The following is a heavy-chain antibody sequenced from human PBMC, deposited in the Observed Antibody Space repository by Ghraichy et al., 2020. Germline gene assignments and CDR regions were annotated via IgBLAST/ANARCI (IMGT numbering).Heavy chain of an antibody. D-gene: IGHD5-18*01. CDR3: AKGRRGYSYGSSGMDV. Sequence: GGSLRLSCAASGFTFSSYAMSWVRQAPGKGLEWVSAISGIGGSTYYADSVKGRFTISRDNSKNTLYLQMNSLRAEDTAVYYCAKGRRGYSYGSSGMDVWGEGTTVTVSS. J-gene: IGHJ6*04. CDR2: ISGIGGST. CDR1: GFTFSSYA. V-gene: IGHV3-23*01.